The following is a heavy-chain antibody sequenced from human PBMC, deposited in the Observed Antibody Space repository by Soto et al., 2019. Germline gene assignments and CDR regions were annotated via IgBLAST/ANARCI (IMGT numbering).Heavy chain of an antibody. D-gene: IGHD3-22*01. CDR1: GGSISNGNYY. CDR3: ARGGSYYYDRSGSTPVDY. CDR2: IYYSGST. V-gene: IGHV4-30-4*01. Sequence: SETLSLTCTVSGGSISNGNYYWSWIRQPPGKSLEWIGHIYYSGSTYYHPSLKSRVSLSLDTSKNQYSLRLSSVTAADTAVFYCARGGSYYYDRSGSTPVDYWGQGTLVTVSS. J-gene: IGHJ4*02.